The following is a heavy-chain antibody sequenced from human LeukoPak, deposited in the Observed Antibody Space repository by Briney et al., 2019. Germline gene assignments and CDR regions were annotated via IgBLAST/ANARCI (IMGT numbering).Heavy chain of an antibody. CDR2: INPNSGDA. V-gene: IGHV1-2*02. J-gene: IGHJ3*02. D-gene: IGHD3-3*01. CDR3: ARDAGGDFWSGYYGNAFDI. Sequence: ASVKVSCKASGYTFTGYYMHWVRQAPGQGLEWMGWINPNSGDANYAQKFQGRVTMTRDTSISTAYMELSRLRSDDTAVYYCARDAGGDFWSGYYGNAFDIWGQGTMVTVSS. CDR1: GYTFTGYY.